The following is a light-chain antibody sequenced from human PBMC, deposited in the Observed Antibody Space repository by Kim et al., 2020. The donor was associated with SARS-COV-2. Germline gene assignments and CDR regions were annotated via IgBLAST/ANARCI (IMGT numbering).Light chain of an antibody. CDR1: SSDVGGYNY. J-gene: IGLJ3*02. CDR3: CSYAGSSWV. Sequence: PGQSVTISCTGTSSDVGGYNYVSWYQQHPGKAPKPMIYDVSKRPSGVPDRFSGSKSGNTASLTISGLQAEDEADYYCCSYAGSSWVFGGGTQLTVL. CDR2: DVS. V-gene: IGLV2-11*01.